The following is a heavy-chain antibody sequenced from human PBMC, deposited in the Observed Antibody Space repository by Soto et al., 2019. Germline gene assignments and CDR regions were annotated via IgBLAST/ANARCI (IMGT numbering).Heavy chain of an antibody. V-gene: IGHV1-69*13. D-gene: IGHD6-13*01. CDR1: GGTFSSYA. Sequence: SVKVSCKASGGTFSSYAISWVRQAPGQGLEWMGGIIPIFGTANYAQKFQGRVTITADESTSTAYMELSSLRSEGTAVYYCAREFRYSNDYYGMDVWGQGTTVTVSS. J-gene: IGHJ6*02. CDR3: AREFRYSNDYYGMDV. CDR2: IIPIFGTA.